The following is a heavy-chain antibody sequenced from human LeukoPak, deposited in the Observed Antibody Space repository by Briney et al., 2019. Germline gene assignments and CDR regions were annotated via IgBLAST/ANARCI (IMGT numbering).Heavy chain of an antibody. CDR2: ISWNSGSI. CDR3: AKGTSYSSSDPFDY. CDR1: GFTFDDYA. D-gene: IGHD6-6*01. J-gene: IGHJ4*02. V-gene: IGHV3-9*03. Sequence: PGRSLRLSCAASGFTFDDYAMHWVRQAPGKGLEWVSGISWNSGSIGYADSVKGRFTISRDNAKNSLYLQMNSLRAEDMALYYCAKGTSYSSSDPFDYWGQGTLVTVSS.